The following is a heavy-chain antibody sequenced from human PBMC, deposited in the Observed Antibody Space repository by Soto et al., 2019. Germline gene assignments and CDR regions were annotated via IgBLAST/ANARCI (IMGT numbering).Heavy chain of an antibody. Sequence: SLRLSCAASGFIFGAYGMHGVRQAPGKGLEWVAVMSYDGSRKYYADSVRGRFTISRDNSNNTLSLEMNSLRTEDTAVYYCARDLYSYGYPDYWGQGTLVTVSS. J-gene: IGHJ4*02. CDR3: ARDLYSYGYPDY. CDR2: MSYDGSRK. D-gene: IGHD5-18*01. V-gene: IGHV3-30*03. CDR1: GFIFGAYG.